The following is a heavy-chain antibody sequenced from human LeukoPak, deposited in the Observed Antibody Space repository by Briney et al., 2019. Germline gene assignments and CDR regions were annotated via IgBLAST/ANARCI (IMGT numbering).Heavy chain of an antibody. V-gene: IGHV4-30-2*01. CDR2: IYHSGST. J-gene: IGHJ3*02. CDR3: ARSLRGGDFWSGYWSEAFDI. Sequence: PSETLSLTCAVSGGSISSGGYSWSWIRQPPGKGLEWIGYIYHSGSTYYNPSLESRVTISVDRSKNQFSLKLSSVTAADTAVYCCARSLRGGDFWSGYWSEAFDIWGQGTMVTVSS. D-gene: IGHD3-3*01. CDR1: GGSISSGGYS.